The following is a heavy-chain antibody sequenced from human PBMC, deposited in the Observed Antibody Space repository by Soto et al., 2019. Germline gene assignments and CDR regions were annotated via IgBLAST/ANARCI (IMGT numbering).Heavy chain of an antibody. CDR1: GGSFSGYY. V-gene: IGHV4-34*01. CDR3: ARVRPTNIVVVPAARYYFDY. J-gene: IGHJ4*02. Sequence: PSETLSLTCAVYGGSFSGYYWSWIRQPPGKGLEWIGEINHSGSTNYNPSLKSRVTISVDTSKNQFSVKLNSVTAADTAVYYCARVRPTNIVVVPAARYYFDYWGQGTLVTVSS. D-gene: IGHD2-2*01. CDR2: INHSGST.